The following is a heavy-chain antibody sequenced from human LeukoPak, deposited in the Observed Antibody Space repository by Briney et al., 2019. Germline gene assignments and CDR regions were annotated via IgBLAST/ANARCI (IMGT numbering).Heavy chain of an antibody. CDR1: GGSIGSSDFY. CDR3: ARLDKGINAAHFDY. J-gene: IGHJ4*02. D-gene: IGHD3-22*01. Sequence: SETLSLTCTVSGGSIGSSDFYWGWIRQPPGKGLEWIGIISYSGSTYYNPSLKSRVTISVDTSKSQFSLKLSSVTAADTAIYYCARLDKGINAAHFDYWGQGTLVTVSS. CDR2: ISYSGST. V-gene: IGHV4-39*01.